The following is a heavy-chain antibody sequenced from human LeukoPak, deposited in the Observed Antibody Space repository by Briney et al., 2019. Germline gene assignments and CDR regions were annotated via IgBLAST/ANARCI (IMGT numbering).Heavy chain of an antibody. V-gene: IGHV3-30-3*01. J-gene: IGHJ4*02. D-gene: IGHD5-12*01. CDR3: ARGQVPSGYGSLDY. Sequence: PGGSLRLSCAASGFTFSSFAMHWVRRAPGKGLEWVAVISYDGSDKYYADSVKDRFTISRDNSKNTLYLQMNSPGTEDTALYYCARGQVPSGYGSLDYWGQGTLVTVSS. CDR1: GFTFSSFA. CDR2: ISYDGSDK.